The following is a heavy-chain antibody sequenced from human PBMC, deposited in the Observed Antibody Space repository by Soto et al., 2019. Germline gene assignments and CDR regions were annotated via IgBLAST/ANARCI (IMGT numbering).Heavy chain of an antibody. CDR1: GGSISSYY. V-gene: IGHV4-59*01. Sequence: SETLSLTCTVSGGSISSYYWSWIRQPPGKGLEWIGYIYYSGSTNYNPSIKSRVTISVDTSKNQFSLKLSFVTAADTAVYYCARDSDYGGKALYYGMDVWGQGTTVTVSS. D-gene: IGHD4-17*01. CDR3: ARDSDYGGKALYYGMDV. J-gene: IGHJ6*02. CDR2: IYYSGST.